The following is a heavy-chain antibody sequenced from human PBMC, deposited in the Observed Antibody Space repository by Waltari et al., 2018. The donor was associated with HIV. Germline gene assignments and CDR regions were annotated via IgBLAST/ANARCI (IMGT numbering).Heavy chain of an antibody. Sequence: VQLQQWGAGLLKPSETLSLTCAVYGEPFDGYYWSWIRQPPGQRLEWMGEINHRRNTNYDPSLKSRLTMSVDASKNQFSLNLNSVTAADTGVYYCARRALWLRPVYYFDYWGQGALVTVSS. CDR2: INHRRNT. CDR3: ARRALWLRPVYYFDY. J-gene: IGHJ4*02. CDR1: GEPFDGYY. V-gene: IGHV4-34*01. D-gene: IGHD5-12*01.